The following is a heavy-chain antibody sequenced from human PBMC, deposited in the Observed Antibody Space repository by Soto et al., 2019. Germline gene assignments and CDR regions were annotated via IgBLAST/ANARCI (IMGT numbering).Heavy chain of an antibody. CDR2: IYYSGST. CDR1: GGCISSSSYY. CDR3: ARHANHCSGGSCYVEEYYFDY. V-gene: IGHV4-39*01. Sequence: SETLSLTCTVSGGCISSSSYYWGWIRQPPGKGLEWIGSIYYSGSTYYNPSLKSRVTISVDTSKNQFSLKLSSVTAADTAVYYCARHANHCSGGSCYVEEYYFDYWGQGTLVTVSS. J-gene: IGHJ4*02. D-gene: IGHD2-15*01.